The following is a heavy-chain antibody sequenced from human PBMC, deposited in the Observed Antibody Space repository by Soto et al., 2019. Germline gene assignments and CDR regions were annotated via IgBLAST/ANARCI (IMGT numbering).Heavy chain of an antibody. V-gene: IGHV1-3*01. CDR1: GYTFTSYA. CDR3: ARVVVTMIVVVPPAYGMDV. CDR2: INAGNGNT. Sequence: GASVKVSCKASGYTFTSYAMHWVRQAPGQRLEWMGWINAGNGNTKYSQKFQGRVTITRDTSASTAYMELSSLRSEDTAVYYCARVVVTMIVVVPPAYGMDVWGQGTTVTVSS. J-gene: IGHJ6*02. D-gene: IGHD3-22*01.